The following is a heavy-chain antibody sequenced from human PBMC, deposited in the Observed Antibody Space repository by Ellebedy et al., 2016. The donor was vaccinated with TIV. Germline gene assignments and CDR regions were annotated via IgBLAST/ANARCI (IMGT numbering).Heavy chain of an antibody. V-gene: IGHV1-46*01. J-gene: IGHJ4*02. CDR3: AREYSRYFDY. D-gene: IGHD2-15*01. CDR2: INPTTGGA. CDR1: GYTFTNYY. Sequence: AASVKVSCKASGYTFTNYYIPWVRQAPGQELDWMGIINPTTGGADFAQRFQGRVTMTRDTSTSTVYMELSGLRSEDTAVYYCAREYSRYFDYWGQGTLVTVSS.